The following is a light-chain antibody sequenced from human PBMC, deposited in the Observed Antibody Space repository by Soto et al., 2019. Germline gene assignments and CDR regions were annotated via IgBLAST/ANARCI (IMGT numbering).Light chain of an antibody. CDR2: EDN. CDR1: SGSIASNY. J-gene: IGLJ2*01. V-gene: IGLV6-57*04. CDR3: QSYDSSNVV. Sequence: NFMLTQPHSVSESPGKTVTISCTRSSGSIASNYVQWYQQRPGSAPTTVIYEDNQRPSGGPDRVSGSIDSSSNSASLTISGLNTEDEADYYCQSYDSSNVVFGGGTKLTVL.